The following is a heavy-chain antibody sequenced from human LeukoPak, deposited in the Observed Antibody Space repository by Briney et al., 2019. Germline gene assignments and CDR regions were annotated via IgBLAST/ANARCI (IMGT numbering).Heavy chain of an antibody. J-gene: IGHJ4*02. CDR3: ARVSYDFWSGYPDC. Sequence: ASVKVSCKASGGTFSRYAISWVRQAPGQGLEWMGWISAYNGNTNYAQKLQGRVTMTTDTSTSTAYMELRSLRSDDTAVYYCARVSYDFWSGYPDCWGQGTLVTVSS. CDR2: ISAYNGNT. D-gene: IGHD3-3*01. CDR1: GGTFSRYA. V-gene: IGHV1-18*01.